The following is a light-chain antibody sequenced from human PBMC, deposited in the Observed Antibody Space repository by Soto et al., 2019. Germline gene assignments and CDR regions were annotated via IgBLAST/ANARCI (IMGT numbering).Light chain of an antibody. J-gene: IGLJ1*01. CDR2: EGS. V-gene: IGLV2-23*01. Sequence: QSALAQPASVSGSPGQSITIPCTGSNSDVGNYNLVSWYQQHPGEAPKLMIYEGSKRPSGVSNRLSGSKSGNTVSLTISGLQAEDEADYFCCSYAGSSTYVFGAGTKVTV. CDR1: NSDVGNYNL. CDR3: CSYAGSSTYV.